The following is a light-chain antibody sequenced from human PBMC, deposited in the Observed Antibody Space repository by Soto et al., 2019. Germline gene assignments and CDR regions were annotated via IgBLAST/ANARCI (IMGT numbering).Light chain of an antibody. J-gene: IGKJ3*01. CDR3: QQYGSSPRFT. V-gene: IGKV3-20*01. CDR1: QSVSSSY. Sequence: EIVLTQSPGTLSLSPGARATLSCRASQSVSSSYLAWYQQKPGQAPRLLIYGASSRDTGIPDRFSGSGSWTDFNLTISRLEPEDFAVYYCQQYGSSPRFTFGPGTKVDIK. CDR2: GAS.